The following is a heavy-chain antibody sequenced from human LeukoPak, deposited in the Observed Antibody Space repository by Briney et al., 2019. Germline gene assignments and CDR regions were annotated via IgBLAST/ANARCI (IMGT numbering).Heavy chain of an antibody. CDR2: VDPEDGET. CDR3: ARGYDFWSGYYRFDP. Sequence: ASVKISCKVSGYTFTDYYMHWVQQAPGKGLEWMGLVDPEDGETIYAEKFQGRVTITTDESTSTAYMELSSPRSEDTAVYYCARGYDFWSGYYRFDPWGQGTLVTVSS. J-gene: IGHJ5*02. V-gene: IGHV1-69-2*01. D-gene: IGHD3-3*01. CDR1: GYTFTDYY.